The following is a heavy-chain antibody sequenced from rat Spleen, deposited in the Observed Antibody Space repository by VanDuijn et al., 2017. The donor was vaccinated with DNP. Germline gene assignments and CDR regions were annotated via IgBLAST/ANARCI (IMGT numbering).Heavy chain of an antibody. D-gene: IGHD1-2*01. CDR1: GFTFSNYW. Sequence: EVQLVESGGGLVQPGRSLKLSCVAYGFTFSNYWMFWIRQAPGKGLEWVASINADGGRSYHQDSVKGRFTISRDNAKNTLYLQMNSLRSEDTATYYCALTIAASPFDHWGQGVMVTVSS. CDR2: INADGGRS. V-gene: IGHV5-58*01. CDR3: ALTIAASPFDH. J-gene: IGHJ2*01.